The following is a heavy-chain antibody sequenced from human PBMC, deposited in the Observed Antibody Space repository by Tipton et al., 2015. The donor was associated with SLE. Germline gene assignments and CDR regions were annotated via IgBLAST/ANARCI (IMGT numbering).Heavy chain of an antibody. CDR1: GFTFSSYA. CDR3: ARDPQTAAGIPFDY. J-gene: IGHJ4*02. Sequence: SLRLSCAASGFTFSSYAMHWVRQAPGKGLEWVAVISYDGINKYYADSVKGRFTISRDNSKNTLYLQMNSLRAEDTAVYYCARDPQTAAGIPFDYWGQGTLVTVSS. V-gene: IGHV3-30*04. D-gene: IGHD6-13*01. CDR2: ISYDGINK.